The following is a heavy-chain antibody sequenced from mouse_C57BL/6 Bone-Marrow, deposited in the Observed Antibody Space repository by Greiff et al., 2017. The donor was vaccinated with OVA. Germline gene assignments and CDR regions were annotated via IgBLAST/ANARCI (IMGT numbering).Heavy chain of an antibody. J-gene: IGHJ2*01. Sequence: EVMLVESGGDLVKPGGSLKLSCAASGFTFSSYGMSWVRQTPDKRLEWVATISSGGSYTYYPDSVKGRFTISRDNAKNTLYLQISSLKSEDTAMYYCARQGLRRLYYFDYWGQGTTLTVSS. CDR1: GFTFSSYG. D-gene: IGHD2-4*01. CDR2: ISSGGSYT. V-gene: IGHV5-6*01. CDR3: ARQGLRRLYYFDY.